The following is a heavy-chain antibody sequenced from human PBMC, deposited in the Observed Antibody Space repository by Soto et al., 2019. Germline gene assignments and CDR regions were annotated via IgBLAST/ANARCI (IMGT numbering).Heavy chain of an antibody. J-gene: IGHJ4*02. CDR2: IFYSGTT. V-gene: IGHV4-39*01. D-gene: IGHD3-3*01. Sequence: QLQLQESGPGLVKPSETLSLTCTVSGDSISSSFYFWGWIRQPPGKGLEWIGSIFYSGTTYYNPSLEGRVTISLDTSKNQFSLKLSSVIAADTAVYYCARRSYYVKGFDYWGQGVLVTVSS. CDR3: ARRSYYVKGFDY. CDR1: GDSISSSFYF.